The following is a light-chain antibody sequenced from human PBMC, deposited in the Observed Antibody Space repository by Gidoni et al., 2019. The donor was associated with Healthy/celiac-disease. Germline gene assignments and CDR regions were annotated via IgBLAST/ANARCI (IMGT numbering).Light chain of an antibody. V-gene: IGLV2-14*01. Sequence: QSALTQPASVSGSPGRSITISCTGTSSDVCGYNYVFWYQQHPSKAPKLMIYAVSNRPSGVSNRFSGSKSGNTASLTISGLQAEDEADYYCSSYTSSSTLVVFGGGTKLTVL. J-gene: IGLJ2*01. CDR3: SSYTSSSTLVV. CDR1: SSDVCGYNY. CDR2: AVS.